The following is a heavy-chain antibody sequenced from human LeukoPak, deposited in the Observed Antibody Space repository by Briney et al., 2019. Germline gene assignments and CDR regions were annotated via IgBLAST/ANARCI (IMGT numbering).Heavy chain of an antibody. Sequence: GGSLRVSCAASGFTFSGYTMNWVRQAPGKGLEWVSYISSRTNTIYYADSVKGRFTISRDDAKNSLYLQMNSLRAEDTAVYYCARDLLPYSGSTGGYWGQGTLVTVSS. D-gene: IGHD1-26*01. V-gene: IGHV3-48*01. CDR2: ISSRTNTI. CDR3: ARDLLPYSGSTGGY. CDR1: GFTFSGYT. J-gene: IGHJ4*02.